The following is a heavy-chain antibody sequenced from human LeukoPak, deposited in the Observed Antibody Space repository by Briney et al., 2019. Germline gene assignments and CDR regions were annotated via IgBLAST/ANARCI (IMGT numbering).Heavy chain of an antibody. D-gene: IGHD2-21*02. V-gene: IGHV1-8*01. CDR1: VYSFSNFH. Sequence: ASVKVSCKASVYSFSNFHINWVRQASGQGLEWIGWVSPKTGDRGDALKFQGRVTMTSDSSEAPVYMEVRSLTSEDTAVYYCARTPPKGDIDTWGQGTMVTVSS. CDR3: ARTPPKGDIDT. J-gene: IGHJ5*02. CDR2: VSPKTGDR.